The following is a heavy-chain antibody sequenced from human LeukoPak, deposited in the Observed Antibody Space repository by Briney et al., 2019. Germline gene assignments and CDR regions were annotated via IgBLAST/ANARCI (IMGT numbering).Heavy chain of an antibody. J-gene: IGHJ4*02. CDR3: ARDDYGDYYFDY. V-gene: IGHV4-61*02. Sequence: SQTLSLTCTVSGGSISSGSYYWSWIRQPAGKGLVWIGRIYTSGSTNYNPSLKSRVTISVDTSKNQFSLKLSSATAADTAVYYCARDDYGDYYFDYWGQGTLVTVSS. D-gene: IGHD4-17*01. CDR1: GGSISSGSYY. CDR2: IYTSGST.